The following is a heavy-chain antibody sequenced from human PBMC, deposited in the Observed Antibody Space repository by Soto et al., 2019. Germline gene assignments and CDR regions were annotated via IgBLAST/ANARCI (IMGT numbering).Heavy chain of an antibody. V-gene: IGHV5-51*01. J-gene: IGHJ3*02. CDR1: GYSFTSYW. CDR3: AGPYKGEYYGYVWGCYSSYAFDI. Sequence: PGESLKISCKGSGYSFTSYWNGWVRQMPGKGLEWMGIIYPGDSDTRYSPSFQGQVTISADKSISTAYLQRSSLKASDTAMYYRAGPYKGEYYGYVWGCYSSYAFDIWGQGTMVTVSS. D-gene: IGHD3-16*01. CDR2: IYPGDSDT.